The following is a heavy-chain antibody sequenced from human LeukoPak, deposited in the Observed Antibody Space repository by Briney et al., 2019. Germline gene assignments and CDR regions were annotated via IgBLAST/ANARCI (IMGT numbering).Heavy chain of an antibody. J-gene: IGHJ4*02. D-gene: IGHD5-18*01. CDR3: ATYRQVLLPFES. CDR1: GFTFSSYA. CDR2: ISGSGGST. V-gene: IGHV3-23*01. Sequence: GGSLRLSCPASGFTFSSYAMSWVRQAPGKGLEWVSAISGSGGSTYYADSVRGRFTISRDNSKSILSLQMNSLRAEDTAIYYCATYRQVLLPFESWGQGTLVTVSS.